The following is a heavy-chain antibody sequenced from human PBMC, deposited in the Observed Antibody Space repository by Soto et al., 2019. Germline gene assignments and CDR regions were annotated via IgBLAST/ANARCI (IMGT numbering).Heavy chain of an antibody. CDR3: ARNVDYCDP. CDR1: GYTFTRYA. D-gene: IGHD4-17*01. V-gene: IGHV1-3*04. Sequence: QVQLLQSGAEVKKPGASVKVSCKASGYTFTRYAMHWVRPAPGQGLEWMGWINTGNGNTHYSQKFQGRVTFTRDASATTAYMELSSLTSEDTAVYYCARNVDYCDPWGQGTLVTVSS. CDR2: INTGNGNT. J-gene: IGHJ5*02.